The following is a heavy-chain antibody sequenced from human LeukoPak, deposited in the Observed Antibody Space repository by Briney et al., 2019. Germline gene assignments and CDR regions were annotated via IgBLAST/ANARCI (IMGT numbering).Heavy chain of an antibody. J-gene: IGHJ4*02. V-gene: IGHV1-46*01. CDR2: INPSGGST. D-gene: IGHD3-22*01. Sequence: GASVKVSCKASGYTFTSYYMHWVRQAPGQGLEWMGIINPSGGSTSYAQKFQGRVTMTRDASTSTVYMELSSLRSEDTAVYYCARGASDSSGYRSPADFDYWGQGTLVTVSS. CDR1: GYTFTSYY. CDR3: ARGASDSSGYRSPADFDY.